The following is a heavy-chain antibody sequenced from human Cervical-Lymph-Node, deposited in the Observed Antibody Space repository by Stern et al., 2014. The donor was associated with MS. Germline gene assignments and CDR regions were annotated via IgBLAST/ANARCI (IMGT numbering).Heavy chain of an antibody. J-gene: IGHJ3*02. CDR3: ATSTASDAFDI. V-gene: IGHV3-30*19. D-gene: IGHD2/OR15-2a*01. Sequence: VQLVESGGGVVQPGRSLRLSCVASGLTFSTSVMHWVRQAPGTGLEWVQVLGHDASKEHCTDSVKGRFSTSRYTAKNTLHLQMSSLRAEDTAVYFCATSTASDAFDIWGQGTLVTVSS. CDR2: LGHDASKE. CDR1: GLTFSTSV.